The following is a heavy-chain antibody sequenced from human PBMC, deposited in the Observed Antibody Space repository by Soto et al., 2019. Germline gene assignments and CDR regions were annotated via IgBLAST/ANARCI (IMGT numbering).Heavy chain of an antibody. CDR3: AKDQVKWYSSSSDFDY. J-gene: IGHJ4*02. CDR2: ISGSGGST. Sequence: GGSLSLSCAASGFTFSGYAMSWVRQAPGKGLVWGSAISGSGGSTYYTDSVKGRFTISRDNTKNTLDLQMNSLRAEDTAVYYCAKDQVKWYSSSSDFDYWGQGTLVTVSS. D-gene: IGHD6-6*01. V-gene: IGHV3-23*01. CDR1: GFTFSGYA.